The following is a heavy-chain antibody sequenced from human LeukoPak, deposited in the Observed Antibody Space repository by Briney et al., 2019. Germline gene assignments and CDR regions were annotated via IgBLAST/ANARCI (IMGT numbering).Heavy chain of an antibody. CDR1: GFTFSSYA. CDR3: ATMVTSPTYYYDSSGYEDY. Sequence: GGSLRLSCAASGFTFSSYAMSWVRQAPGKGLEWVPAISGSGGSTYYADSVKGRFTLSRDNSKNTLYLQMNSLRAEDTAVYYCATMVTSPTYYYDSSGYEDYWGQGTLVTVSS. D-gene: IGHD3-22*01. J-gene: IGHJ4*02. CDR2: ISGSGGST. V-gene: IGHV3-23*01.